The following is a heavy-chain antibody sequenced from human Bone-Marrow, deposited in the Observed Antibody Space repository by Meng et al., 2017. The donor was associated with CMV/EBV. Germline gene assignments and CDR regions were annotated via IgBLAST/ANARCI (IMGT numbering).Heavy chain of an antibody. V-gene: IGHV1-69*06. CDR2: IIPIFGTA. CDR3: ARGVVGAIVY. CDR1: VGPFSSYA. Sequence: SAKAAVGPFSSYAIRWVRQAPGQGLEWLGGIIPIFGTANYAQKFQGRVTITADKSTSTAYMELSSLRSEDTAVYYCARGVVGAIVYWGQGTLVTVSS. J-gene: IGHJ4*02. D-gene: IGHD1-26*01.